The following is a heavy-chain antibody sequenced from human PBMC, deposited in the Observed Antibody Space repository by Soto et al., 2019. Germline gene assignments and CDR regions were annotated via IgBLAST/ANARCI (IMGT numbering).Heavy chain of an antibody. D-gene: IGHD3-10*01. CDR2: ISAHNGNT. Sequence: QVHLVQSGAEVKKPGASVKVSCKGSGYAFTTYGTTWVRQAPGQGLEWMGWISAHNGNTNYAQKLQGRDTVTRDTSTSTAYMELRSLRSDDPAVYYCARGRYGEYWGQGALVTVSS. V-gene: IGHV1-18*01. CDR3: ARGRYGEY. J-gene: IGHJ4*02. CDR1: GYAFTTYG.